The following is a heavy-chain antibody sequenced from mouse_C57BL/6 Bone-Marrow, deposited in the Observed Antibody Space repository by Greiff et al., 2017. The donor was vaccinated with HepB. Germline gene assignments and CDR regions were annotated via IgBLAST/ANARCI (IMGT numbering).Heavy chain of an antibody. CDR2: IYPGDGDT. CDR1: GYAFSSSW. D-gene: IGHD2-5*01. V-gene: IGHV1-82*01. CDR3: ARRGAYYNNYPYYAMDY. Sequence: QVQLQQSGPELVKPGASVKISCKASGYAFSSSWMNWVKQRPGKGLEWIGRIYPGDGDTNYNGKFKGKATLTADKSSSTAYMRLSSLTSEDSAVYFCARRGAYYNNYPYYAMDYWGQGTSVTVSS. J-gene: IGHJ4*01.